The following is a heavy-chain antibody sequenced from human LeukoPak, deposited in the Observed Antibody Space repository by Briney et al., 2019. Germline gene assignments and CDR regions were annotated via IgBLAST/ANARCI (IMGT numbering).Heavy chain of an antibody. V-gene: IGHV4-59*01. D-gene: IGHD6-19*01. CDR3: AYSRSGWIYFDC. Sequence: SETLSLTCTVSGGSISPYYWSWIRQPPGKGLEWIGYINYSGSTNYSPSLKSRVTISVDTSNNRFSLKLRSVTAADTAVYYCAYSRSGWIYFDCWGQGSLVTVSS. CDR2: INYSGST. CDR1: GGSISPYY. J-gene: IGHJ4*02.